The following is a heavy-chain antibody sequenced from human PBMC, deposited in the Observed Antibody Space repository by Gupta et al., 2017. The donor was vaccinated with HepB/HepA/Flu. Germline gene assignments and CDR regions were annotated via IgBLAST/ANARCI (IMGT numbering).Heavy chain of an antibody. D-gene: IGHD6-6*01. CDR1: GGSISSYY. CDR2: IYYSGST. CDR3: ARLARAARPRWFDP. Sequence: QVQLQESGPGLVKPSETLSLTCTVSGGSISSYYWSWIRQPPGKGLEWIGYIYYSGSTNYNPALKSRVTISVDTSKNQFSLKLSSVTAADTAVYYCARLARAARPRWFDPWGQGTLVTVSS. V-gene: IGHV4-59*08. J-gene: IGHJ5*02.